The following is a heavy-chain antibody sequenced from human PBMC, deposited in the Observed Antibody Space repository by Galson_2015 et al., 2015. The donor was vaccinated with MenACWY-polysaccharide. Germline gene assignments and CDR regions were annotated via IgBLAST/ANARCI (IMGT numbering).Heavy chain of an antibody. CDR2: IGGSGTT. V-gene: IGHV3-23*01. Sequence: SLRLSCAASGFTFTNYAMNWVRQAPGKRLEWVSSIGGSGTTYYADSVKGRFTISRDNSKNMVYLQMYSLRAEDTAIYYCAKANSGGICTSGWACWFDPWGQGSLVIVSS. CDR3: AKANSGGICTSGWACWFDP. CDR1: GFTFTNYA. J-gene: IGHJ5*02. D-gene: IGHD2-15*01.